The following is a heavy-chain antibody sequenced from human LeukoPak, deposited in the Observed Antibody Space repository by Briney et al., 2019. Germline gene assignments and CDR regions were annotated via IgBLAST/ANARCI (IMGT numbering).Heavy chain of an antibody. V-gene: IGHV3-30*04. CDR2: ISYDGSKE. Sequence: GGSLRLSCAASGFTFSSYVMHWVRQAPGKGLEWVAIISYDGSKEYYADSVKGRFTISRDNSKNTLYLQMNSLRAEDTAVYYCAKARFYGDYEFFDYWGQGTLVTVSS. J-gene: IGHJ4*02. D-gene: IGHD4-17*01. CDR1: GFTFSSYV. CDR3: AKARFYGDYEFFDY.